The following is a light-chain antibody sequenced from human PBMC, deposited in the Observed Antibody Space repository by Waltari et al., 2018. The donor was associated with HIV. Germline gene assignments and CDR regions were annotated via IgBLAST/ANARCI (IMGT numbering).Light chain of an antibody. CDR1: ALATKF. Sequence: SYQLTQPPSVSVSTGQTARITRSGYALATKFAYWYQQKSGQAPVLVLYEDSRRPSGISERFSGSSSGTVATFTISGAQVEDAADYYCYSTDSSANHGVFGGGTKLTVL. CDR2: EDS. CDR3: YSTDSSANHGV. V-gene: IGLV3-10*01. J-gene: IGLJ3*02.